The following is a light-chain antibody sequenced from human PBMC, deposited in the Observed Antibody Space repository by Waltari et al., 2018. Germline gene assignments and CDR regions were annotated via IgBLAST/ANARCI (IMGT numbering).Light chain of an antibody. J-gene: IGLJ2*01. V-gene: IGLV2-14*03. Sequence: QSVLTQPASVSGSPGQSITISCTGSSSDLGTYNYVSWYQQHPGKVPKLIIFNVSNRPSGVSNRLSGSKFDNTASLTISGLQAEDEADYYCSSYSSSSNTLIFGGGTKLTVL. CDR1: SSDLGTYNY. CDR2: NVS. CDR3: SSYSSSSNTLI.